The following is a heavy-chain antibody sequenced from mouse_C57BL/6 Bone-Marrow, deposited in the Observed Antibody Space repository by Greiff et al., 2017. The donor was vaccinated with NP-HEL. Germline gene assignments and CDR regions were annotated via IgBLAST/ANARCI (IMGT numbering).Heavy chain of an antibody. CDR3: TRWLLRFDY. V-gene: IGHV1-15*01. J-gene: IGHJ2*01. CDR2: IDPDTGGT. Sequence: VKLMESGAELVRPGASVTLSCKASGYTFTDYDMHWVKQTHVHGLEWIGAIDPDTGGTAYNQKFKGKAILTAEKSSSTAYMELRSLTSEDSAVYYCTRWLLRFDYWGQGTTLTVSS. CDR1: GYTFTDYD. D-gene: IGHD2-2*01.